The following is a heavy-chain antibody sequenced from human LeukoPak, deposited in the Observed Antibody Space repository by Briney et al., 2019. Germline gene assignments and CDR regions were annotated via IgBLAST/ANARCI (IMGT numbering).Heavy chain of an antibody. CDR1: GFIFCTYG. J-gene: IGHJ4*02. CDR2: VWYDGSNI. CDR3: ARGGYSGTYYFDY. Sequence: GGSLRLSCAASGFIFCTYGMHWVRQAPGKGLEWVAVVWYDGSNIHYVDSVEGRFTISRDNSKSTLYLQMNSLTAEDTAVYYCARGGYSGTYYFDYWGQGTLVTVSS. D-gene: IGHD1-26*01. V-gene: IGHV3-33*01.